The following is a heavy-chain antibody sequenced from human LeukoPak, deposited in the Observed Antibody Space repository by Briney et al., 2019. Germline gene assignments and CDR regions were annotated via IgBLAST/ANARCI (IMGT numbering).Heavy chain of an antibody. CDR1: GGSFSGYY. Sequence: SETLSLTRAVYGGSFSGYYWSWIRQPPGKGLEWIGEINHSGNTNSNPSLKSRVTMSVDTSKNQFSLKLSSLTAADTAMYYCARDSRFYDSSGYNAFDIWGQGTMVTVSS. CDR3: ARDSRFYDSSGYNAFDI. J-gene: IGHJ3*02. V-gene: IGHV4-34*01. D-gene: IGHD3-22*01. CDR2: INHSGNT.